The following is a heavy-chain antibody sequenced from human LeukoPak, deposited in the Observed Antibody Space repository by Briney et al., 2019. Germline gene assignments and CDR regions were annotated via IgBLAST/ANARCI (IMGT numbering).Heavy chain of an antibody. CDR1: GDSVSSKSAT. J-gene: IGHJ5*02. D-gene: IGHD3/OR15-3a*01. Sequence: SQTPSLTCAISGDSVSSKSATWNWIRQSPSRGLEWLGRTYYRSKWYNDYAESVKSRITVNPDTSKNQFSLQLTSVTPDDTAVYYCASQLDFWFDPTGPGTPVTVSS. CDR3: ASQLDFWFDP. CDR2: TYYRSKWYN. V-gene: IGHV6-1*01.